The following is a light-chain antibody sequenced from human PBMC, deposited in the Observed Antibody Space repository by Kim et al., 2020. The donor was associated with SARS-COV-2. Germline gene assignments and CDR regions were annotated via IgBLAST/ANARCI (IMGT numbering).Light chain of an antibody. J-gene: IGKJ3*01. CDR3: QQSYFLPFS. CDR1: QSISTY. Sequence: ETQMTQSPPSLSASVGDRVTISCRTSQSISTYLNWYQQKPGKAPKLLIFAASTLQTEVPSRFSGSGSGSDFTLSINSLQPEDFATYYCQQSYFLPFSFGPGTKVDIK. CDR2: AAS. V-gene: IGKV1-39*01.